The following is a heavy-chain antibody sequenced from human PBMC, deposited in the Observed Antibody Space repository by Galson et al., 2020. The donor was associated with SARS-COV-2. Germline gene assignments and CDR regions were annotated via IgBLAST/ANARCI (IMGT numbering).Heavy chain of an antibody. CDR1: GFTFSKYA. Sequence: GESLKISCAASGFTFSKYAMSWVRQAPGKGLEWVSGISGSGGSTYYADSVKGRFTISRDNSKYTLYLQMNSLRADDTAAYYCATCSGGTCYSVLDNWGQGTLVIVSS. V-gene: IGHV3-23*01. J-gene: IGHJ4*02. CDR2: ISGSGGST. D-gene: IGHD2-15*01. CDR3: ATCSGGTCYSVLDN.